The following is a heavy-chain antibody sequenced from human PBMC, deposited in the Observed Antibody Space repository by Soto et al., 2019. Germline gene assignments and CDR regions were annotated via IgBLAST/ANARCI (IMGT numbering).Heavy chain of an antibody. D-gene: IGHD3-10*01. J-gene: IGHJ6*02. Sequence: PSETLSLTCAVSGGSISSSNWWSWVRQPPGKGPEWIGEIYHSGSTNYNPSLKSRVTISVDKSKNQFSLKLSSVTAADTAVYYCARDPYYYGSGVDYYGMDVWGQGTTVTVSS. CDR3: ARDPYYYGSGVDYYGMDV. CDR1: GGSISSSNW. V-gene: IGHV4-4*02. CDR2: IYHSGST.